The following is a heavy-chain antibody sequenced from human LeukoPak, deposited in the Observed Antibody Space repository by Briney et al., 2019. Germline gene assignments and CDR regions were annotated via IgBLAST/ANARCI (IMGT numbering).Heavy chain of an antibody. D-gene: IGHD3-9*01. J-gene: IGHJ4*02. CDR1: GYTFTGYY. CDR2: INPNSGGT. Sequence: ASVKVSCKASGYTFTGYYMHWVRQAPGQGLEWMGWINPNSGGTNYAQKFQGRVTMTRDMSISTAYMELSRLRSDDTAVYYCARNTHLSVGYFDWLLFDYWGQGTLVTVSS. V-gene: IGHV1-2*02. CDR3: ARNTHLSVGYFDWLLFDY.